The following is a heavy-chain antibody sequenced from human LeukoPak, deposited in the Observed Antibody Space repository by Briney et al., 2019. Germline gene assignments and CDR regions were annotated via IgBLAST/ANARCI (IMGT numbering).Heavy chain of an antibody. Sequence: GGSLRLSCPASGFTVSSNYMSWVRQAPGKGLEWVSGIYSGGSTYYADSVKGRFTISRDNSKNTLYLQMNSLRAEDTAVYYCARGKNGDYSFFYYYYMDVWGKGTTVTVSS. V-gene: IGHV3-53*01. D-gene: IGHD4-17*01. J-gene: IGHJ6*03. CDR1: GFTVSSNY. CDR2: IYSGGST. CDR3: ARGKNGDYSFFYYYYMDV.